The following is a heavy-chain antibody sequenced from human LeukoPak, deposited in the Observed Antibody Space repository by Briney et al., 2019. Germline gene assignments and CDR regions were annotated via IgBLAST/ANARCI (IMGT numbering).Heavy chain of an antibody. V-gene: IGHV1-3*01. CDR1: GYTLTNYA. Sequence: ASVKVSCKASGYTLTNYAMHWVCHPPAQRLEWMGSINGGNDNTRYSQNFQGRVTITRDTSASTAYMELNSLRSEDTAIYYCARDRYFGSGSYNYFDHWGQGTLVTVSS. CDR2: INGGNDNT. D-gene: IGHD3-10*01. CDR3: ARDRYFGSGSYNYFDH. J-gene: IGHJ4*02.